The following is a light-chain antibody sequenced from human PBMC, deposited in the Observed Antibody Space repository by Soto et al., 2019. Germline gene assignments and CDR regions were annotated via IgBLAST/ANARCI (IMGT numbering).Light chain of an antibody. J-gene: IGLJ1*01. CDR2: SNN. Sequence: QSVLTQPPSASGTPGQRVTISCSGSRSSIGSNTVNWYQHLPGRAPKLLIYSNNHRPSGVPDRFSASKTGASASLAISGLQSEDEGDYYCAAWDASLGGFYVFGTGTRSPS. CDR1: RSSIGSNT. CDR3: AAWDASLGGFYV. V-gene: IGLV1-44*01.